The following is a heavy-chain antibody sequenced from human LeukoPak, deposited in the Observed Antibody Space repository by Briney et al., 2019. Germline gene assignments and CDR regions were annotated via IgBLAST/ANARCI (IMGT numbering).Heavy chain of an antibody. Sequence: GGSLRLSCTVSGVTFSSYSKNCVRNAPGKGLERVSYISSSSSSIYYADPAQGRFTISRDNAKNTQYLQMNSQRPEDPAVYYCAREAKGRGVIEVGGCRTGGDFDYWGQGTLVIVSS. CDR1: GVTFSSYS. CDR2: ISSSSSSI. J-gene: IGHJ4*02. D-gene: IGHD3-10*01. CDR3: AREAKGRGVIEVGGCRTGGDFDY. V-gene: IGHV3-48*04.